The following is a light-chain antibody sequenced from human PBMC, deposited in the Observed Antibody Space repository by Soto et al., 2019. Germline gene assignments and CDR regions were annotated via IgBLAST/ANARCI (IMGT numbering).Light chain of an antibody. CDR3: SSYTSSNYV. J-gene: IGLJ1*01. V-gene: IGLV2-14*01. CDR1: SSDVGGYNY. Sequence: SALTQPASVSGSPGQSITISCTGTSSDVGGYNYVSWYQQHPGKAPKLMIYEVSNRPSGVSNRFSGSKSGNTASLTISGLQAEDEADYYCSSYTSSNYVFGTGTKLTVL. CDR2: EVS.